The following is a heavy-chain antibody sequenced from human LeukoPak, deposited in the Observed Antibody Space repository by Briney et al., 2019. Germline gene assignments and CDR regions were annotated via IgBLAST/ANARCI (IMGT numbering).Heavy chain of an antibody. CDR3: AKDSVAGIGGWFAP. V-gene: IGHV3-23*01. J-gene: IGHJ5*02. CDR1: GFTFSKYA. D-gene: IGHD6-19*01. Sequence: GGSLRLSCAASGFTFSKYAVSWLRQAPGKGMEWVSGISVSGGSTNYADSVKGRFTISRDNSKNTLYLQMNSLRADDTAIYYCAKDSVAGIGGWFAPWGQGTLVTVSS. CDR2: ISVSGGST.